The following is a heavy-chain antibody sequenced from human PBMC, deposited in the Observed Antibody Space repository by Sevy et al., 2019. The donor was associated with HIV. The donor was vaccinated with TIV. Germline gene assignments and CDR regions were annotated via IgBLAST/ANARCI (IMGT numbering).Heavy chain of an antibody. CDR1: GFSFSSYW. CDR3: ARSVDY. CDR2: VKLDGSGK. Sequence: GGSLRLSCAASGFSFSSYWMTWFRQAPGKELEWVANVKLDGSGKYYVDSVKGRFTISRDNARNSLSLQMNSLRAEDTAVYYCARSVDYWGQGTLVTVSS. V-gene: IGHV3-7*01. J-gene: IGHJ4*02.